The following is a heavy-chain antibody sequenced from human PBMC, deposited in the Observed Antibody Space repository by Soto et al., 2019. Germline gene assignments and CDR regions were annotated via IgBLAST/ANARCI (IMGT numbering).Heavy chain of an antibody. D-gene: IGHD3-22*01. V-gene: IGHV4-39*01. CDR3: ARQASGYYYGWFDP. CDR1: GGSILDSTYY. CDR2: IFYSGGT. J-gene: IGHJ5*02. Sequence: SETLSLTCTVSGGSILDSTYYWAWIRQSPGKGLEWIGTIFYSGGTFYTPSLKSRVTMSVDTSNNQFSLKLSSVTATDTAVYYCARQASGYYYGWFDPWGQGTLVTVSS.